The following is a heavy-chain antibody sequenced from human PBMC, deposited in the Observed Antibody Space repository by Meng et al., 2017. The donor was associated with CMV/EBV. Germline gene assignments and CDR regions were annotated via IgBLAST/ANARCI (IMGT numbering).Heavy chain of an antibody. D-gene: IGHD6-13*01. CDR3: ARDHMVGSSWYQPPIYYYYGMDV. CDR2: INPNSGGT. J-gene: IGHJ6*02. Sequence: ASVKVSCKASGYTFTGYYMHWVRQAPGQGLEWMGWINPNSGGTNYAQKFQGRVTMTRDTSISTAYMELSRLRSDDTAVYYCARDHMVGSSWYQPPIYYYYGMDVWGQGTTVTVSS. CDR1: GYTFTGYY. V-gene: IGHV1-2*02.